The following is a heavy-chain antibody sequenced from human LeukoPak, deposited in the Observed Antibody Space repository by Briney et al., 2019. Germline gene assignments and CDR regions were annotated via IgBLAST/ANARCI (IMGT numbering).Heavy chain of an antibody. CDR3: ARGIAVAADY. J-gene: IGHJ4*02. D-gene: IGHD6-13*01. V-gene: IGHV4-59*08. CDR2: IYYSGST. CDR1: GGSISSYY. Sequence: SETLSLTCTVSGGSISSYYWSWIRQPPGKGLEWIGYIYYSGSTNYNPSLKSRVTISVDTSKNQFSLKLSSVTAADTAVNYCARGIAVAADYWGQGTLVTVSS.